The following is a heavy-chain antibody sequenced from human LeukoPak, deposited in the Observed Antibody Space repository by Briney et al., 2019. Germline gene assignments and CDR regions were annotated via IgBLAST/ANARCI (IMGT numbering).Heavy chain of an antibody. D-gene: IGHD3-9*01. CDR1: GYTFTSYG. CDR3: ARDSIYYDILTGYLPLDY. CDR2: ISAYNGNT. Sequence: GASVKVSCKASGYTFTSYGISWVRQAPGQGLEWMGWISAYNGNTNYAQKLQGRVTMTTDTSTSTAYMEPRSLRSDDTAVYYCARDSIYYDILTGYLPLDYWGQGTLVTVSS. J-gene: IGHJ4*02. V-gene: IGHV1-18*01.